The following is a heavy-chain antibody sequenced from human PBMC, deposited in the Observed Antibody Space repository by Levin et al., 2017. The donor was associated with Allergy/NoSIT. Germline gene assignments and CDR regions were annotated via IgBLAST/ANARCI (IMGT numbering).Heavy chain of an antibody. V-gene: IGHV3-9*01. J-gene: IGHJ3*02. Sequence: GGSLRLSCAASGFTFDDYAMHWVRQAPGKGLEWVSGISWNSGSIGYADSVKGRFTISRDNAKNSLYLQMNSLRAEDTALYYCAKAMFYCGGDCRYNAFDIWGQGAMVTVSS. CDR1: GFTFDDYA. D-gene: IGHD2-21*02. CDR3: AKAMFYCGGDCRYNAFDI. CDR2: ISWNSGSI.